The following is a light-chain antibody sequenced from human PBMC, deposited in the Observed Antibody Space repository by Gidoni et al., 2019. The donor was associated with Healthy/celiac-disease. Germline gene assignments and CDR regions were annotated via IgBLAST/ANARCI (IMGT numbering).Light chain of an antibody. CDR3: QQYNSYPLT. J-gene: IGKJ4*01. Sequence: DIQMTQSPSTLSASVGDRVTITFRASQSISSWLAWYQQKPGKAPKLLIYKASSLESGVPSRFRGSGSGTEFTLTISSLQPDDFATYYCQQYNSYPLTFGGGTKVEIK. V-gene: IGKV1-5*03. CDR1: QSISSW. CDR2: KAS.